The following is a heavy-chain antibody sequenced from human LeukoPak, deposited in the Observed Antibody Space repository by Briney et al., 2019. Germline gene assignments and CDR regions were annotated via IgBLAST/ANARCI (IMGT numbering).Heavy chain of an antibody. CDR1: GFTVSSTY. CDR3: ARDRHYDYVWGTYRQDTFDF. V-gene: IGHV3-66*01. CDR2: IYSGGST. J-gene: IGHJ4*02. Sequence: GGSLRLSCAASGFTVSSTYMSWVRQAPGKGLEWVSVIYSGGSTYYADSVKGRFTISRDNSKNTLYLQMNSLRAEDTAVYYCARDRHYDYVWGTYRQDTFDFWGQGTLVTVSS. D-gene: IGHD3-16*02.